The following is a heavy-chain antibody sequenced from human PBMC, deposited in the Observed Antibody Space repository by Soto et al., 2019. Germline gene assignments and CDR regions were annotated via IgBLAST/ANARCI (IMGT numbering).Heavy chain of an antibody. CDR3: ARDLAWAFDS. Sequence: LRLSCAASGFTFSTFSMNWVRQAPGKGLEWLSYVGGSGGSISYADSVKGRFTISRDNGKNTLYLQMSSLRDEDTAVYYCARDLAWAFDSWGQGALVTVSS. CDR1: GFTFSTFS. V-gene: IGHV3-48*02. CDR2: VGGSGGSI. J-gene: IGHJ4*02. D-gene: IGHD1-26*01.